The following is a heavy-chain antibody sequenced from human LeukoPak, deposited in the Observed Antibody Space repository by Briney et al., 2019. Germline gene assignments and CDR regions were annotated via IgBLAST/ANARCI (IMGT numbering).Heavy chain of an antibody. V-gene: IGHV4-34*01. CDR1: GGSFSGYY. D-gene: IGHD6-6*01. Sequence: SETLSLTCAVYGGSFSGYYWSWIRQPPGKRLEWSGEINHSGSTNYNPSLKSRVTISVDTSKNQFSLKLSSVTAADTAVYYCARGRIPSSSSYAYWGQGTLVTVSS. CDR3: ARGRIPSSSSYAY. CDR2: INHSGST. J-gene: IGHJ4*02.